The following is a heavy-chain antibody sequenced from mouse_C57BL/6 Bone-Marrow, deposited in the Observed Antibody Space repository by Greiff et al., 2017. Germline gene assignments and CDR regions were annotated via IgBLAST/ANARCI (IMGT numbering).Heavy chain of an antibody. J-gene: IGHJ4*01. CDR2: IYPGGGYT. D-gene: IGHD3-2*02. V-gene: IGHV1-63*01. CDR3: ARSQATLFMDY. Sequence: QVQLKESGAELVRPGTSVKMSCKASGYTFTNYWIGWAKQRPGHGLEWIGDIYPGGGYTNYNEKFKGKATLTADKSSSTAYMQFSSLTSEDSAIYYCARSQATLFMDYGGQGTAVTVSS. CDR1: GYTFTNYW.